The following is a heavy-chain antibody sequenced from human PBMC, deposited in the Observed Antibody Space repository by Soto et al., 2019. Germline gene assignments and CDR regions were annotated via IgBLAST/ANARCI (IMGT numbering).Heavy chain of an antibody. J-gene: IGHJ3*02. CDR3: ARVKGIAAAGNHSGAFDI. Sequence: ASVKVSCKASGYTFTSYYMHWVRQAPGQGLEWMGIINPSGGSTSYAQKFQGRVTMTRDTSTSTVYMELSSLRSEDTAVYYCARVKGIAAAGNHSGAFDIWGQGTMVTVSS. CDR1: GYTFTSYY. CDR2: INPSGGST. V-gene: IGHV1-46*03. D-gene: IGHD6-13*01.